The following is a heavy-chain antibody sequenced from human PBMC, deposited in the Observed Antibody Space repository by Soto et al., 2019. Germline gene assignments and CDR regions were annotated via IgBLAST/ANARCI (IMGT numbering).Heavy chain of an antibody. CDR3: ARSPPMVRGVNPYYYYGMDV. CDR1: GYTFTGYY. V-gene: IGHV1-2*04. J-gene: IGHJ6*02. CDR2: INPNSGGT. D-gene: IGHD3-10*01. Sequence: GASVKVSCKASGYTFTGYYMHWVRQAPGQGLEWMGWINPNSGGTNYAQKFQGWVTMTRDTSISTAYMELSRLRSDDTAVYYCARSPPMVRGVNPYYYYGMDVWGQGTTVTV.